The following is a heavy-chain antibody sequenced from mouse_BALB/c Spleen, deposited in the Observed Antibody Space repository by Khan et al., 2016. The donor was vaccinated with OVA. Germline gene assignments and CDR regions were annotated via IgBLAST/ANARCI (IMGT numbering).Heavy chain of an antibody. D-gene: IGHD2-14*01. V-gene: IGHV3-8*02. Sequence: EVQLQESGPSLVQPSQTLSLTCSVTGDSISSGYWSWIRKFPGNKLEYMGYMISSGYTYYNPSLKSRISITRQTSKNQYYLQLNSASTEDTATSYCARSTYRYAFAYWGQGTLVTVSA. CDR3: ARSTYRYAFAY. CDR1: GDSISSGY. CDR2: MISSGYT. J-gene: IGHJ3*01.